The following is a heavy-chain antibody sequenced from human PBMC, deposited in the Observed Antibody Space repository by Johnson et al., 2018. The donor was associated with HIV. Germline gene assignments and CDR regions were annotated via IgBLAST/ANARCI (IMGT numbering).Heavy chain of an antibody. CDR1: GFTFDAYT. D-gene: IGHD1-26*01. CDR3: AKAQGSLPVEIYAFDI. J-gene: IGHJ3*02. CDR2: IGWDGGSR. V-gene: IGHV3-43*01. Sequence: VQLVESGGGVVRPGGSLRLSCEASGFTFDAYTMYWVRQPPGKGLEWVSLIGWDGGSRYYGDSVKGRFTISRDNSKNSLYLQMNSLRTEDTALYYCAKAQGSLPVEIYAFDIWGQGTMVTVSS.